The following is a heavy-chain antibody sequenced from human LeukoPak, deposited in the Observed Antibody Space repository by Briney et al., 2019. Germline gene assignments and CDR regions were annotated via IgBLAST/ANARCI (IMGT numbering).Heavy chain of an antibody. CDR1: GYSFTTYW. Sequence: HGESLKISCKGSGYSFTTYWIGWVRQMPGKGLEWLGIIYPGDSDTRYSPSFQGQVTISADKSISTAYLQYGSLKASDTAMYYCARQRPYSGSRDAFDIWGQGTMVTVSS. J-gene: IGHJ3*02. CDR3: ARQRPYSGSRDAFDI. V-gene: IGHV5-51*01. D-gene: IGHD1-26*01. CDR2: IYPGDSDT.